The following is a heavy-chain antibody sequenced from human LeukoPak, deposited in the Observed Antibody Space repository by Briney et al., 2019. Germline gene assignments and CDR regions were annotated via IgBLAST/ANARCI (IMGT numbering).Heavy chain of an antibody. CDR2: ISSSSSTI. CDR1: GFTFSSYS. J-gene: IGHJ4*02. Sequence: PGGSLRLSCAASGFTFSSYSMNWVRQAPGKGLEWVSYISSSSSTIFYADSVKGRFTISRDNAKNSLYLQMHSLRDEDTAVYYCARSMIRGLLGSFDYWGQGTLVTVSS. D-gene: IGHD3-16*01. V-gene: IGHV3-48*02. CDR3: ARSMIRGLLGSFDY.